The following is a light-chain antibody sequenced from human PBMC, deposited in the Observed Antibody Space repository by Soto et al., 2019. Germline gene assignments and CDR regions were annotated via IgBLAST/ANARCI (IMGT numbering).Light chain of an antibody. Sequence: EIVMTQSPATLSVSPGESATLSCRASQSVTSNLAWYQQKPGQAPRLLIYGASTRATGIPARFSGSGSGTEFTLTISSLQSEDFVVYYCQQYNHWPLYTFGQGTKLEIK. J-gene: IGKJ2*01. V-gene: IGKV3-15*01. CDR1: QSVTSN. CDR2: GAS. CDR3: QQYNHWPLYT.